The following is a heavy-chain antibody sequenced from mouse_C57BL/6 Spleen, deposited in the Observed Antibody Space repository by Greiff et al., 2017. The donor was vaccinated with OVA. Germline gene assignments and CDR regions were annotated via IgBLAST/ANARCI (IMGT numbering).Heavy chain of an antibody. CDR2: IYPGDGDT. CDR1: GYAFSSSW. D-gene: IGHD1-1*01. V-gene: IGHV1-82*01. CDR3: AIWGYGSSYVDFDV. J-gene: IGHJ1*03. Sequence: VQLQQSGPELVKPGASVKISCKASGYAFSSSWMNWVKQRPGKGLEWIGRIYPGDGDTNYNGKFKGQATLTADKSSSTAYMQLSSLTSEDSAVYFCAIWGYGSSYVDFDVWGTGTTVTVSS.